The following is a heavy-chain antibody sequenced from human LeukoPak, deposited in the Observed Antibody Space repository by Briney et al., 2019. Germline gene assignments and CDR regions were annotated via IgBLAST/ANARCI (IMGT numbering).Heavy chain of an antibody. V-gene: IGHV7-4-1*02. D-gene: IGHD3-10*01. CDR3: VRGTPTPGMDY. CDR2: IDTTTGNP. CDR1: GYPFSAHF. J-gene: IGHJ4*02. Sequence: ASVKVSCKASGYPFSAHFLNWVRQAPGQGLEWMGNIDTTTGNPRYAQDFTGRFVFSLDTSVSSAYLQITSLKADDTAAYYCVRGTPTPGMDYWGQGTQVTVSS.